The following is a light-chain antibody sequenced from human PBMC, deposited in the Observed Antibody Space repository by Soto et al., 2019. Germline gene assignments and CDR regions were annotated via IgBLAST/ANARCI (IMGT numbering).Light chain of an antibody. CDR3: QQRSNWPQFT. CDR1: QSVSSY. J-gene: IGKJ3*01. V-gene: IGKV3-11*01. CDR2: DAS. Sequence: EIVLTQSPATLSLSPGERATLSCRASQSVSSYLAWYQQKPGQAPRLLIYDASNRATGIPARFSGSGSGTDFNLTISSLEPEDFAVYYCQQRSNWPQFTFGPGTKVDIK.